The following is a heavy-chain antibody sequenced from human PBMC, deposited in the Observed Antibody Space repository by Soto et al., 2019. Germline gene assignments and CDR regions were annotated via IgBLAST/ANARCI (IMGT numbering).Heavy chain of an antibody. CDR3: TKVQTDFDY. D-gene: IGHD4-4*01. V-gene: IGHV3-23*01. J-gene: IGHJ4*02. CDR1: GFTFSHSA. Sequence: GGSLRLSCAASGFTFSHSAISCVRQAPGKGLEWVSSMSGSGGTTYYADSVKGRFTISRDNSKNTLYLQMNSLRAEDTAVYYCTKVQTDFDYWGQGTLVTVSS. CDR2: MSGSGGTT.